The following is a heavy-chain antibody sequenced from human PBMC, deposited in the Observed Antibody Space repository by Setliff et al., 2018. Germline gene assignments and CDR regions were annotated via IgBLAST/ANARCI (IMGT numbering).Heavy chain of an antibody. CDR2: IFTGNSNT. J-gene: IGHJ6*03. CDR1: GYSFTNNW. CDR3: ARLALTGYDSNGYYYALEYYYYIDV. Sequence: GESLKISCQGSGYSFTNNWIAWVRQMPGKGLECMGIIFTGNSNTRYSPSFQGQVTISRDNANQSLYLQMNSLRAEDTAVYYCARLALTGYDSNGYYYALEYYYYIDVWGKGTTVTVS. V-gene: IGHV5-51*04. D-gene: IGHD3-22*01.